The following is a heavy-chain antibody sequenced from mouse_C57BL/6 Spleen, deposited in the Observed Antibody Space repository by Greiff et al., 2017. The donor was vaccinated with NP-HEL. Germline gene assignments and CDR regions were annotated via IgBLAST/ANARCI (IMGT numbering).Heavy chain of an antibody. Sequence: QVQLQPPGAELVMPGASVKLSCKASGYTFTSYWMHWVKQRPGQGLEWIGEIDPSDSYTKYNQKFKGKSTLTVDKSSSTAYMQLSSLTSEDSAVYYCARWDYGKDFDDWGQGTTLTGSS. CDR2: IDPSDSYT. V-gene: IGHV1-69*01. CDR3: ARWDYGKDFDD. J-gene: IGHJ2*01. CDR1: GYTFTSYW. D-gene: IGHD2-1*01.